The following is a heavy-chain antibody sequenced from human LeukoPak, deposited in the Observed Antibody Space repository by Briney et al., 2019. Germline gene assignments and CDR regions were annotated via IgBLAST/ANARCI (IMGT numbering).Heavy chain of an antibody. CDR1: GFTFSSYW. Sequence: GGSLRLSCAASGFTFSSYWMSWVRQAPGKGLEWVANIKQDGSEKYYVDSVKGRFTISRDNAKNSLYLQMNSLRAEDTAVYYCARVSGYDFWSGYYDHWGQGTLVTVSS. V-gene: IGHV3-7*01. CDR3: ARVSGYDFWSGYYDH. D-gene: IGHD3-3*01. J-gene: IGHJ4*02. CDR2: IKQDGSEK.